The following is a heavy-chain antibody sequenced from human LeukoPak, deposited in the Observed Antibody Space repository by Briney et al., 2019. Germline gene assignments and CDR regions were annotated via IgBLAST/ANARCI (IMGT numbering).Heavy chain of an antibody. CDR3: AKVLNYGGPSDY. D-gene: IGHD4-17*01. CDR1: GFTVSSNC. Sequence: PGGSLRLSCAASGFTVSSNCMSWVRQAPGRGLEWVSVIYSGGSTYYADSVKGRFTISRDNSKNTLYLQMSSLRAEDTAVYYCAKVLNYGGPSDYWGQGTLVTVSS. J-gene: IGHJ4*02. V-gene: IGHV3-53*01. CDR2: IYSGGST.